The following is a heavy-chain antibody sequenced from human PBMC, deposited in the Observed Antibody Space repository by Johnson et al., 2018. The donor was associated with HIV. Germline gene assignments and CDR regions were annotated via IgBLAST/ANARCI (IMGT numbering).Heavy chain of an antibody. D-gene: IGHD3-3*01. CDR2: ISYDGSNK. V-gene: IGHV3-30-3*01. CDR1: GFTFSSYA. J-gene: IGHJ3*02. Sequence: QVQLVESGGGVVQPGRSLRLSCAASGFTFSSYAMHWVRQAPGKGLEWVAVISYDGSNKYYADSVKGRFTISRDNSKNTLYLQMNSLRAEDTAVYYNFWSGYYLDAFDIWGQGTMVTVSS. CDR3: FWSGYYLDAFDI.